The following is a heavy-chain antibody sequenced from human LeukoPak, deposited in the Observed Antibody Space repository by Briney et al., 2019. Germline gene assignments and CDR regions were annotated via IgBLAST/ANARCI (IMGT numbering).Heavy chain of an antibody. CDR2: ISYDGSNK. V-gene: IGHV3-30*18. CDR1: GFTFSSYG. Sequence: GGSLRLSCAASGFTFSSYGMQWVRQAPGKGLEWVAVISYDGSNKYYADSVKGRFTISRDNSKNTLYLQMNSLRAEDTIVYYCAKTYYYDSSGYYPKPPVDYWGQGTLVTVSS. CDR3: AKTYYYDSSGYYPKPPVDY. D-gene: IGHD3-22*01. J-gene: IGHJ4*02.